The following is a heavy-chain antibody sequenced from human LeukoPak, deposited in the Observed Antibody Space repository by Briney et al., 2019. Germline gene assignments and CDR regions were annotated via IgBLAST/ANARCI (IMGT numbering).Heavy chain of an antibody. CDR3: ARVGGIYFDWFDY. V-gene: IGHV1-2*04. CDR2: INPNSGGT. Sequence: ASVKVSCKASGYTFTGYYMHWVRQAPGQGLEWMGWINPNSGGTNYAQKFQGWVTMTRDTSISTAYMELSRRRSDDTAVYYCARVGGIYFDWFDYWGQGTLVTVSS. J-gene: IGHJ4*02. CDR1: GYTFTGYY. D-gene: IGHD3-9*01.